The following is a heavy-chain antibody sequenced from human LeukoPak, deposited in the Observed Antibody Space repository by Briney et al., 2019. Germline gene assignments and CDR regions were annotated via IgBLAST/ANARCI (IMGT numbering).Heavy chain of an antibody. Sequence: SVKVSCKASGGTFSSYAISWVRRAPGQGLEWMGGIIPIFGTANYAQKFQGRVTITTDESTSTAYMELSSLRSEDTAVYYCARASNDYDSWSGDGSWFDPWGQGTLVTVSS. D-gene: IGHD3-3*01. J-gene: IGHJ5*02. CDR1: GGTFSSYA. CDR3: ARASNDYDSWSGDGSWFDP. CDR2: IIPIFGTA. V-gene: IGHV1-69*05.